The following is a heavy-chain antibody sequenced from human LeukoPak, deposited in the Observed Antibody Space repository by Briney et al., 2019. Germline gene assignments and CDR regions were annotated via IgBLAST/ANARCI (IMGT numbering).Heavy chain of an antibody. V-gene: IGHV3-23*01. Sequence: PGGSLRLSCRASGFTFSNYAMTWVRQAPGKGLEWVSVISASGSSTSYADSVKGRFAISSDNSKNTLFLQMNSLRAEDTAVYYCAKEAVQWSYRFYYMDVWGKGTTVTVSS. CDR3: AKEAVQWSYRFYYMDV. J-gene: IGHJ6*03. CDR1: GFTFSNYA. CDR2: ISASGSST. D-gene: IGHD3-16*02.